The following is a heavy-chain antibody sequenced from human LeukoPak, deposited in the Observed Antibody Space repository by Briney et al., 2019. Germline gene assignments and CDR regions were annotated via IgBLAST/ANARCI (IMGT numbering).Heavy chain of an antibody. D-gene: IGHD3-9*01. CDR1: GFTFSSCA. J-gene: IGHJ4*02. CDR2: ISGSGGST. Sequence: GESLRLSCAASGFTFSSCAMSWVRQAPGKGLEWVSAISGSGGSTYYADSVKGRFTISRDNSKNTLYLQMNSLRAEDTAVYYCAKAWYYDILTGYYAPVIFDYWGQGTLVTVSS. V-gene: IGHV3-23*01. CDR3: AKAWYYDILTGYYAPVIFDY.